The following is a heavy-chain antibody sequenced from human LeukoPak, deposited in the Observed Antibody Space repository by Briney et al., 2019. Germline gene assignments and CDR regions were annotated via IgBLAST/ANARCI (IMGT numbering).Heavy chain of an antibody. CDR1: GGSISSGGYS. J-gene: IGHJ3*02. Sequence: SETLSLTCAVSGGSISSGGYSWRWIRQPPGKGLEWIGYIYHSGSTYYNPSLKSRVTISVDRSKNQFSLKLSSVTAADTAVYYCARSYDYGEADAFDIWGQGTMVTVSS. D-gene: IGHD4-17*01. CDR2: IYHSGST. CDR3: ARSYDYGEADAFDI. V-gene: IGHV4-30-2*01.